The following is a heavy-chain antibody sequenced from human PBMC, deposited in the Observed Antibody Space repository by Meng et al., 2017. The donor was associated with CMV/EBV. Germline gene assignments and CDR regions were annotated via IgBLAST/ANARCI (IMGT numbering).Heavy chain of an antibody. J-gene: IGHJ6*02. D-gene: IGHD3-3*01. CDR1: GFTFSSYS. Sequence: GGSLRLSCAASGFTFSSYSMNWVRQAPGKGLEWVSSISSSSSYIYYADSVKGRFTISRDNAKNSLYLQMNSLRAEDTAVYYCARDQSDYDFWSGWSYGMDVWGQGTLVTVSS. V-gene: IGHV3-21*01. CDR3: ARDQSDYDFWSGWSYGMDV. CDR2: ISSSSSYI.